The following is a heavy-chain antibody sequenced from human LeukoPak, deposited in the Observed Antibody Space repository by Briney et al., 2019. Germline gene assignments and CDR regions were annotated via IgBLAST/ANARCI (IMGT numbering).Heavy chain of an antibody. Sequence: PGGSLRLSCAASGFTFSSSAMSWVRQAPGKGLEWVSSISGSGDNTYYADSAKGRFTISRDNSKNTLYLQMNSLRAEDTAVYYCARWRSGPPPEGGNWFDPWGQGTLVTVSS. CDR1: GFTFSSSA. CDR3: ARWRSGPPPEGGNWFDP. CDR2: ISGSGDNT. J-gene: IGHJ5*02. V-gene: IGHV3-23*01. D-gene: IGHD1-14*01.